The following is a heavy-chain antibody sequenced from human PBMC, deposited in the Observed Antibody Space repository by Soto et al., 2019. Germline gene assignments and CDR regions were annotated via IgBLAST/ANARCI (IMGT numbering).Heavy chain of an antibody. CDR3: AREGGRYCSGGSCQVDY. Sequence: QLQLQESGPGLVKPSETLSLTCTVSGGSITSSSYYWGWIRQPPGKGLEWIGGIYYSGNTYYTPAPKSRVTISVGTTKNPSALKLSSVPAEDTAVYYCAREGGRYCSGGSCQVDYWGQGTLVTVSS. D-gene: IGHD2-15*01. V-gene: IGHV4-39*01. J-gene: IGHJ4*02. CDR2: IYYSGNT. CDR1: GGSITSSSYY.